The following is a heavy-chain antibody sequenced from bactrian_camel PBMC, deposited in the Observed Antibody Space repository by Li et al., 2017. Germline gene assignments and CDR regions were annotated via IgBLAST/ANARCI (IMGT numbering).Heavy chain of an antibody. D-gene: IGHD6*01. CDR2: IYTGRGTT. Sequence: HVQLVESGGGSVQAGGSLRLACAISGDTTDIQSMAWFRQAPGNEREGVAAIYTGRGTTYYADSVKGRFTISQDNAKSTVSLQLLNLKPEDTGRYYCASEAPGSWSSCPLVADRVGYWGQGTQVTVS. CDR3: ASEAPGSWSSCPLVADRVGY. V-gene: IGHV3S54*01. CDR1: GDTTDIQS. J-gene: IGHJ6*01.